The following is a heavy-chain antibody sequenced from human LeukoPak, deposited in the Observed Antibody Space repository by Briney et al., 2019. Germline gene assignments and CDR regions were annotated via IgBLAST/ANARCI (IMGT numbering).Heavy chain of an antibody. CDR2: ISASGGYT. CDR3: AKDEGTTDFKYYYDSSGYYF. D-gene: IGHD3-22*01. J-gene: IGHJ4*02. CDR1: GFPFSNYV. V-gene: IGHV3-23*01. Sequence: QTGGSLRLSCAASGFPFSNYVMTWVRQAPGQGLEWVSTISASGGYTYNADSVKGRFTLSRDNSKNTLYLQMNSLRAEDTAVYYCAKDEGTTDFKYYYDSSGYYFGGQGTLVTVSS.